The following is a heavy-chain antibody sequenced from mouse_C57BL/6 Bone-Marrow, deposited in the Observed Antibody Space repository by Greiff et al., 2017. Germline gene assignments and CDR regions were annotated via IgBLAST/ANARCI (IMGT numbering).Heavy chain of an antibody. V-gene: IGHV6-3*01. D-gene: IGHD4-1*01. CDR3: TLPGTKAWFAY. Sequence: EVKLQESGGGLVQPGGSMKLSCVASGFTFSNYWMNWVRQSPEKGLEWVAQIRLKSDNYATHYAESVKGRFTISRDDSKSSVYLQMNNLRAEDTGIYYCTLPGTKAWFAYWGQGTLVTVSA. CDR1: GFTFSNYW. CDR2: IRLKSDNYAT. J-gene: IGHJ3*01.